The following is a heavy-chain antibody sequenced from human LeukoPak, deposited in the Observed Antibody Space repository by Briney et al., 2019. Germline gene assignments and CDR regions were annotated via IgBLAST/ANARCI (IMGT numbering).Heavy chain of an antibody. J-gene: IGHJ4*02. CDR3: ARVDSTSSQFGY. Sequence: SETLSLTCTVSGGSISSYYWSWIRQPPGKGLEWIGYIYYSGSTNYNPSLKSRVTISVDTSKNQFSLKLSSVTAADTAVYYCARVDSTSSQFGYWAQGTLVTVSS. V-gene: IGHV4-59*01. CDR1: GGSISSYY. D-gene: IGHD6-13*01. CDR2: IYYSGST.